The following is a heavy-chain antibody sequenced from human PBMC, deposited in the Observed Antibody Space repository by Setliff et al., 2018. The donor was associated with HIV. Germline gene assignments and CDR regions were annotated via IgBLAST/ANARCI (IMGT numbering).Heavy chain of an antibody. V-gene: IGHV4-4*02. CDR1: GDSVTTSSW. J-gene: IGHJ3*02. D-gene: IGHD3-22*01. CDR3: IRRDNSVSGYYTDHAFDI. Sequence: PSETLSLTCAVSGDSVTTSSWWSWVRQSPGKGLEWIGEIYRSGSTNYNPSLKSRVTISLDKSKNQFSLKVNSVTAADTAVYYCIRRDNSVSGYYTDHAFDIWGQGTLVTVSS. CDR2: IYRSGST.